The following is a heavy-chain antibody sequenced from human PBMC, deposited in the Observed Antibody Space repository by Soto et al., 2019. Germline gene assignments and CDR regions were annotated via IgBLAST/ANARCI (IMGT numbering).Heavy chain of an antibody. CDR3: ARHPTLHESRVWSGFDP. V-gene: IGHV5-10-1*01. Sequence: GESLKISCQGSGYSFNTYWISWVRQVPGKGLEWMGRIDPGTSYSNYSPSFEGHVTISVDKSKSTAFLQWSSLKASDTAMYYCARHPTLHESRVWSGFDPWGQGPLVTVYS. J-gene: IGHJ5*02. D-gene: IGHD3-3*01. CDR1: GYSFNTYW. CDR2: IDPGTSYS.